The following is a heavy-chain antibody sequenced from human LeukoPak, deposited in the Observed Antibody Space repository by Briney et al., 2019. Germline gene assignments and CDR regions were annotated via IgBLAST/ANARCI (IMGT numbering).Heavy chain of an antibody. Sequence: GGSLRLSCAASGFTFDDYDMSWVRQAPGKGLEWVSGINWNGGSTRYADSVKGRFTISRDNAKNSLYLQMNSLRAEDTALYYCARERGDRDGYITPPWDDWGQGNLVTVSS. D-gene: IGHD5-24*01. CDR2: INWNGGST. J-gene: IGHJ4*02. CDR3: ARERGDRDGYITPPWDD. V-gene: IGHV3-20*04. CDR1: GFTFDDYD.